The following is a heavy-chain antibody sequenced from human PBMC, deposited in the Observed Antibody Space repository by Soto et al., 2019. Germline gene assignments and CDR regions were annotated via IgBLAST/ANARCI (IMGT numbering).Heavy chain of an antibody. CDR3: ARDMVRDSGSYDRYYYDYGMDV. V-gene: IGHV1-69*12. CDR1: GGTFSSYA. J-gene: IGHJ6*02. CDR2: IIPIFGTA. D-gene: IGHD1-26*01. Sequence: QVQLVQSGAEVKKPGSSVKVSCKASGGTFSSYAISWVRQAPGQGLEWMGGIIPIFGTANYAQKFQGRVTSTADESTSIAYMELSSLRSEDTAVYYCARDMVRDSGSYDRYYYDYGMDVWGQGTTVTVSS.